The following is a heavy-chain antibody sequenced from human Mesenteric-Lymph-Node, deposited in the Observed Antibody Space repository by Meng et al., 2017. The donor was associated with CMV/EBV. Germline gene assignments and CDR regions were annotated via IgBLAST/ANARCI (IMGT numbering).Heavy chain of an antibody. CDR1: FSRSTSGVV. Sequence: FSRSTSGVVVGWIRQPPGEALEWLALIYWDDDKRYRPLLTNRLTVTKDTSKNQVVLTMTNMDPVDTATYYCAHSGVAVAGTISSFDYWGQGTLVTVSS. D-gene: IGHD6-19*01. V-gene: IGHV2-5*02. CDR2: IYWDDDK. CDR3: AHSGVAVAGTISSFDY. J-gene: IGHJ4*02.